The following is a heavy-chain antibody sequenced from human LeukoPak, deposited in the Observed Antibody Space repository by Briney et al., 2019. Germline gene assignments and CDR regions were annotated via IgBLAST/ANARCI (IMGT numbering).Heavy chain of an antibody. CDR1: GDSVSSNRAS. CDR2: TYYRSKWYN. D-gene: IGHD5-24*01. CDR3: SRSDGASDFDY. J-gene: IGHJ4*02. Sequence: SQALSLTCAISGDSVSSNRASWTWIRQSPSRGLEWLGRTYYRSKWYNDYAVSLKSRISINPDTSKNQFSLQLNSVTPEDTAVYYCSRSDGASDFDYWGQGTLVTVSS. V-gene: IGHV6-1*01.